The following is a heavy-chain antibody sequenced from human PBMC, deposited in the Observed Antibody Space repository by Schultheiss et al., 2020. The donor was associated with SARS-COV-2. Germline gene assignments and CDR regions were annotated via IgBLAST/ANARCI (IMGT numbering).Heavy chain of an antibody. V-gene: IGHV4-34*01. Sequence: SETLSLTCAVYGGSFSGYYWSWIRQPPGKGLEWIGEINHSGSTNYNPSLKRRVTISVDTSKNQFSLKLSSVTAADTAVYYCARGPARGAYYYYYYMDVWGKGTTVTVSS. CDR2: INHSGST. CDR1: GGSFSGYY. D-gene: IGHD2-2*01. J-gene: IGHJ6*03. CDR3: ARGPARGAYYYYYYMDV.